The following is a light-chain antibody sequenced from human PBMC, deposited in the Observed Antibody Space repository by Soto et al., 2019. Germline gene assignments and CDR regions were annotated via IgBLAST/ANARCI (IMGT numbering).Light chain of an antibody. J-gene: IGKJ1*01. CDR3: QQYARLPRT. CDR2: VAF. V-gene: IGKV3-20*01. Sequence: EIVLTQSPGTLSLSPGEIATLSFSASQSVTSNYLAWYQQKPGQAPRLLIYVAFNRAPGIPDRFSGSGSGTDFTLTISRLEPDDLAVYYCQQYARLPRTFGQGTKVDI. CDR1: QSVTSNY.